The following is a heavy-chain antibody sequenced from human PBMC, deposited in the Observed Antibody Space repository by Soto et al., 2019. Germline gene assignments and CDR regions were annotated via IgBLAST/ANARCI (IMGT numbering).Heavy chain of an antibody. CDR1: GFTFDDYA. Sequence: PGGSLRLSCAASGFTFDDYAMHWVRQAPGKGLEWVSGISWNSGSIGYADSVKGRFTISRDNAKNSLYLQMNSLRAEDTALYYFAKDIDGWSTKGPFDYWGQGTLVTVSS. V-gene: IGHV3-9*01. CDR3: AKDIDGWSTKGPFDY. D-gene: IGHD1-26*01. CDR2: ISWNSGSI. J-gene: IGHJ4*02.